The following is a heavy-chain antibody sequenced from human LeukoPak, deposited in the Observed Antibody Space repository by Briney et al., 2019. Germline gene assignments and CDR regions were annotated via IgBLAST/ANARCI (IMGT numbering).Heavy chain of an antibody. Sequence: PSETLSLTCTVSGGSISIGSYYWSWIRQPAGKGLEWIGRIYTSGSTNYNPSLKSRVTISVDTSKNQFSLKLSSVTAADTAVYYCARGNSYANFDYWGQGTLVTVSS. CDR3: ARGNSYANFDY. CDR1: GGSISIGSYY. D-gene: IGHD2-2*01. J-gene: IGHJ4*02. V-gene: IGHV4-61*02. CDR2: IYTSGST.